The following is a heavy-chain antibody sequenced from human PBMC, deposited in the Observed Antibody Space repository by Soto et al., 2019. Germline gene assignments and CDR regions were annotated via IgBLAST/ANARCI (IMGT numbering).Heavy chain of an antibody. D-gene: IGHD1-26*01. V-gene: IGHV3-23*01. J-gene: IGHJ4*02. CDR3: AKGQNSGTYRFYFDY. Sequence: GVSLRLSCAASGIALSSYAMSWVRQAPGKGPEWVSGISASGGSTSYADSVKGRFTISRDNSKNTLYLRMNSLRADDTAVYHCAKGQNSGTYRFYFDYWGQGARVSVSS. CDR2: ISASGGST. CDR1: GIALSSYA.